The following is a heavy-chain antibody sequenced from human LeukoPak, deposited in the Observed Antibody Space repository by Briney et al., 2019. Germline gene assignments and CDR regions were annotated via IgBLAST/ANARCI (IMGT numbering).Heavy chain of an antibody. V-gene: IGHV3-11*01. D-gene: IGHD1-26*01. CDR3: ARYVASGSYYGY. Sequence: MPGGSLRLSCAASGFTFSDYYMSWIRQAPGKGLEWVSYISGSGSTIYYADSVKGRFTISRDNAKNSLYLQMNSLRAEDTAVYYCARYVASGSYYGYWGQGTLVTVSS. CDR2: ISGSGSTI. CDR1: GFTFSDYY. J-gene: IGHJ4*02.